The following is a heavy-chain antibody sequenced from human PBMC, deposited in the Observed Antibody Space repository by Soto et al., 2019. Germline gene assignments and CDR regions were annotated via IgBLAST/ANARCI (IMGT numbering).Heavy chain of an antibody. CDR3: ARDDDYSNSRGVRGYYYYGMDV. CDR2: ISSSSSYI. V-gene: IGHV3-21*01. Sequence: PGGSLRLSCAASGFTFSSYSMNWVRQAPGKGLEWVSSISSSSSYIYYADSVKGRFTISRDNAKNSLYLQMNSLRAEDTAVYYCARDDDYSNSRGVRGYYYYGMDVWGQGTTVTVSS. CDR1: GFTFSSYS. D-gene: IGHD4-4*01. J-gene: IGHJ6*02.